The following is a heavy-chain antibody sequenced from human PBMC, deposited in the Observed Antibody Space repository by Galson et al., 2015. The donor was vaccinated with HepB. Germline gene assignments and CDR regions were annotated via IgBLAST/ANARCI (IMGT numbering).Heavy chain of an antibody. V-gene: IGHV3-7*01. D-gene: IGHD1-1*01. CDR2: IKQDGSDK. CDR3: TRDRTGGFDM. CDR1: GFTFSSYW. Sequence: SLRLSCAASGFTFSSYWMSWVRQAPGKGLEWVANIKQDGSDKNYADSVKGRFTISRDNTKKTVYLEMNSLRAEDTAIYFCTRDRTGGFDMWGRGTMVTVSS. J-gene: IGHJ3*02.